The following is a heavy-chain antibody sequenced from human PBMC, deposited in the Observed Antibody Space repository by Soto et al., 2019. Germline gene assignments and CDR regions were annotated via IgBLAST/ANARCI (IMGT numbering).Heavy chain of an antibody. J-gene: IGHJ3*02. V-gene: IGHV4-30-4*01. CDR1: GGSISSGDYY. D-gene: IGHD4-17*01. CDR2: IYYSGST. Sequence: SETLSLTCPFSGGSISSGDYYWNWIRPPPGKGLEWIGYIYYSGSTYYNPSLKSRVTISVDTSKNQFSLKLSSVTAADTAVYYCAREAASWGSMTETKAFDRWCQGRMVTV. CDR3: AREAASWGSMTETKAFDR.